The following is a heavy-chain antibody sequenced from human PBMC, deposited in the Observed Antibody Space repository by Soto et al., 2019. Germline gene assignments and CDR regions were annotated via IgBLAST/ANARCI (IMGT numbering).Heavy chain of an antibody. Sequence: ASVKVSCKASGFTFTSSAVQWVRQARGQRLEWIGWIVVGSGNTNYAQKFQERVTITRDMSTSTAYMELSSLRSEDTAVYYCAADPVGRYKGWGPIIDYWGQGTLVTVSS. V-gene: IGHV1-58*01. CDR2: IVVGSGNT. CDR1: GFTFTSSA. D-gene: IGHD3-9*01. J-gene: IGHJ4*02. CDR3: AADPVGRYKGWGPIIDY.